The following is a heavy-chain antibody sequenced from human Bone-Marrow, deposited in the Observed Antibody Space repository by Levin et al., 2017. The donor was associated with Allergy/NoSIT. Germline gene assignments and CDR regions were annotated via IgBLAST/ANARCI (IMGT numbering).Heavy chain of an antibody. CDR1: GFTLRIYA. V-gene: IGHV3-64D*06. J-gene: IGHJ4*02. D-gene: IGHD6-13*01. CDR2: IGSDGVDT. CDR3: VKDFAAT. Sequence: PGGSLRLSCSASGFTLRIYAMHWVRQAPGKGLEYVSGIGSDGVDTYYADSVKGRFTVSRDNSKNKLFLQMSSLRTEDTAVYYCVKDFAATWGQGTLVTVSS.